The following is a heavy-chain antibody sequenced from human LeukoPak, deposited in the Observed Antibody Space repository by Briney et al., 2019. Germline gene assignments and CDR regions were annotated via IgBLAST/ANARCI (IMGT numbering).Heavy chain of an antibody. Sequence: PSETLSLTCAVSGVSISSSNWWRWVRQPPGKGLEWIGEIYHSGSTNYNPSLKSRVTISVDKSKSQFSLKLSSVTAADTAVYYCASSIRYSGYEADYWGQGTLVTVSS. D-gene: IGHD5-12*01. CDR2: IYHSGST. CDR3: ASSIRYSGYEADY. V-gene: IGHV4-4*02. J-gene: IGHJ4*02. CDR1: GVSISSSNW.